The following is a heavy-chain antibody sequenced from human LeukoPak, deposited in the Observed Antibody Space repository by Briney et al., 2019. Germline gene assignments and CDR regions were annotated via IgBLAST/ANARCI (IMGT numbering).Heavy chain of an antibody. D-gene: IGHD1-26*01. Sequence: GASVKVSCKASGGTFSSYAISWVRQAPGQWLEWMGGIIPIFGTANYAQKFQGRVTITADESTSTAYMELSSLRSEDTAVYYCAREGPHSGSYSSWGQGTLVTVSS. CDR2: IIPIFGTA. V-gene: IGHV1-69*13. CDR1: GGTFSSYA. J-gene: IGHJ4*02. CDR3: AREGPHSGSYSS.